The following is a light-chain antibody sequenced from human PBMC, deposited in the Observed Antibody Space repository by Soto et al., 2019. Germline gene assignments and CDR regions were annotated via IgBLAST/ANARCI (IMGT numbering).Light chain of an antibody. CDR2: WAS. CDR1: QRLLYRSNNKNY. J-gene: IGKJ1*01. Sequence: DTVMSQSPASLAVSLGGRATINCKSSQRLLYRSNNKNYLAWYQHKAGQPPKLLIYWASTRDSGVPDRFSGSGSGTDFTLTITNVQAEDVAVDYCQQYYNPPWTFGQGTKVEI. CDR3: QQYYNPPWT. V-gene: IGKV4-1*01.